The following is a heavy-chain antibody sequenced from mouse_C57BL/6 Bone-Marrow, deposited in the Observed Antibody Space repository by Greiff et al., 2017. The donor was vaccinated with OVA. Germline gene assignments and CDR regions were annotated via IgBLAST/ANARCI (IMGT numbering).Heavy chain of an antibody. Sequence: VQLQQPGAELVKPGASVKMSCKASGYTFTSYWITWVKQRPGQGLEWIGDIYPGSGSTNYNEKFKSKATLTVDTSSSTAYMQLSSLTSEDSAVSHSERLVCGNWDIDYWGQGTTLTVSS. D-gene: IGHD4-1*01. J-gene: IGHJ2*01. V-gene: IGHV1-55*01. CDR3: ERLVCGNWDIDY. CDR1: GYTFTSYW. CDR2: IYPGSGST.